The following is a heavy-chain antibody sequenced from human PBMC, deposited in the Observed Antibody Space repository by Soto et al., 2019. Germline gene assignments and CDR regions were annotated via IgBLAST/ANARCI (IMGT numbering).Heavy chain of an antibody. V-gene: IGHV2-5*02. D-gene: IGHD2-21*02. CDR1: GFSLSTSRVG. Sequence: QITLKESGPTLVKPTQTLTLTCTFSGFSLSTSRVGVGWIRQPPGKALEWLVLIYWDDDKRYSPSLKNRLTITKDTSKNQVVLTMTNADPVDTATYYCVHTAGSGNSACFDYWGQGTLVTFSS. CDR2: IYWDDDK. J-gene: IGHJ4*02. CDR3: VHTAGSGNSACFDY.